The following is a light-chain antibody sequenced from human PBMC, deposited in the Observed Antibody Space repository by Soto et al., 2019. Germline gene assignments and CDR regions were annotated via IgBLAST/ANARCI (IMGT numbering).Light chain of an antibody. V-gene: IGLV2-14*03. CDR1: SSDVGAYNY. Sequence: QSVLTQPASVSGSPGQSITISCTGSSSDVGAYNYVSWYRHLPGKAPELMIYDVSHRPSGVSDRFSGSKSGNTASLTISGLQAEDDADYYCSSWTNSGTYVFGTGTEVTVL. CDR3: SSWTNSGTYV. J-gene: IGLJ1*01. CDR2: DVS.